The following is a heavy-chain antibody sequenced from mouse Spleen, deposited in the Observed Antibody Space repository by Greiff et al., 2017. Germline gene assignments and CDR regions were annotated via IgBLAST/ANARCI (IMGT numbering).Heavy chain of an antibody. CDR2: INPNNGGT. V-gene: IGHV1-26*01. D-gene: IGHD2-2*01. CDR3: ARSGSRGY. CDR1: GYTFTDYY. J-gene: IGHJ4*01. Sequence: EVQLQQSGPELVKPGASVKISCKASGYTFTDYYMNWVKQSHGKSLEWIGDINPNNGGTSYNQKFKGKATLTVDKSSSTAYMELRSLTSEDSAVYYCARSGSRGYWGQGTSVTVSS.